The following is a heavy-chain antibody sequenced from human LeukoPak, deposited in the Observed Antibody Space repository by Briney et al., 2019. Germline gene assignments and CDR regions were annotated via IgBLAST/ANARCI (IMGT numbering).Heavy chain of an antibody. V-gene: IGHV4-34*01. Sequence: SETLSLTCAVYGGSFSGYYWSWIRQPPGKGLEWIGEINHSGSTNYNPSLKSRVTISVGTSKNQFSLKLSSVTAADTAVYYCATSRPGGSWYNFDYWGQGTLVTVSS. CDR3: ATSRPGGSWYNFDY. J-gene: IGHJ4*02. D-gene: IGHD6-13*01. CDR2: INHSGST. CDR1: GGSFSGYY.